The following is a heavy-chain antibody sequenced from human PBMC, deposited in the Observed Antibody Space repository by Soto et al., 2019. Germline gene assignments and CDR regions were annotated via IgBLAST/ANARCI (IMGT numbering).Heavy chain of an antibody. V-gene: IGHV4-59*08. D-gene: IGHD3-3*01. CDR3: ARHQSAYPDYFDY. CDR2: IYYSGST. CDR1: GGSISSYY. J-gene: IGHJ4*02. Sequence: ETLSLTCTVSGGSISSYYWSWIRQPPGKGLEWIGYIYYSGSTNYNPSLKSRVTISVDTSKNQFSLKLSSVTAADTAVYYCARHQSAYPDYFDYWAQGTRVTVSS.